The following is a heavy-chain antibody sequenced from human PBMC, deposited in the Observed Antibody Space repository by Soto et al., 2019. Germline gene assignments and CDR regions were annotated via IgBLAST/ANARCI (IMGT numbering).Heavy chain of an antibody. V-gene: IGHV4-31*03. J-gene: IGHJ6*03. CDR1: GGSISSGGYY. CDR3: ARESRDFYYYYLDV. CDR2: IYYTGGT. Sequence: QVQLQESGPGLVKPSQTLSLTYTVSGGSISSGGYYWSWIRQHPGKGLEWIGYIYYTGGTYYNPSIKRRVTISVDTSKNQFSLQQSAVTAADTAVYYCARESRDFYYYYLDVWGKGTTVTVSS.